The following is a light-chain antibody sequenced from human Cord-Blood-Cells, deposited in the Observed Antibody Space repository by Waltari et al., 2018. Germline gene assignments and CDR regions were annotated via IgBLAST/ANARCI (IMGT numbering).Light chain of an antibody. CDR1: QSISSY. CDR2: AGS. Sequence: DIQMTQSPSSLSASVGDRVTITCRASQSISSYLNWYQPKPGTAPKLLIYAGSSLQSGVPSRFSGSGSATDFTLTISILHPQDFATHYLPQSYRTLPYPFGQRTKLEIK. CDR3: PQSYRTLPYP. V-gene: IGKV1-39*01. J-gene: IGKJ2*01.